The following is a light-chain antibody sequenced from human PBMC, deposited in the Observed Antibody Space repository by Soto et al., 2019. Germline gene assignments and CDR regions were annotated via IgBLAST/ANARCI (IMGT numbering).Light chain of an antibody. J-gene: IGKJ1*01. CDR1: QSVRSNF. CDR2: DAS. CDR3: QQYGDSPT. V-gene: IGKV3-20*01. Sequence: EIVLTQSPGTLSSSPGERVTLSCRASQSVRSNFLGWYQHKPGRAPRLLIYDASSRATDIPDRFSGSGSGTDFTLTISRLEPEDFAVYDCQQYGDSPTFGQGTKVEMK.